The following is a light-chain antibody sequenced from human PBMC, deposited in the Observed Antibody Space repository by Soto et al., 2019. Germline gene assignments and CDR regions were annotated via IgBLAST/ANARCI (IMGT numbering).Light chain of an antibody. CDR1: QSVSSSF. CDR2: GAS. CDR3: QYYGNSPLT. Sequence: EVGLTQSPGTLSLSPGERATLSCRASQSVSSSFLTWYQQKPGQAPRLLIYGASSRATGIPDRFSGGGSGTDFTLTITRLEPEDFAVYYCQYYGNSPLTFGQGTKVE. J-gene: IGKJ1*01. V-gene: IGKV3-20*01.